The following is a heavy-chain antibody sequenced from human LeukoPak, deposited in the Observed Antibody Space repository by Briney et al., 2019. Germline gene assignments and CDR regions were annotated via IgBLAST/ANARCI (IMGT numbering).Heavy chain of an antibody. CDR1: GGSISPHF. D-gene: IGHD4-11*01. CDR2: FYSAGSS. J-gene: IGHJ6*02. V-gene: IGHV4-59*08. Sequence: SETLSLTCTVSGGSISPHFWSWLRQPPAKGLQSIGYFYSAGSSNYYPSLKSRVTISVDTAKSQFSLKVTSVTAADTAVYYWARQYSSHLGGRTRYHSGMDVWGQGTTVTVSS. CDR3: ARQYSSHLGGRTRYHSGMDV.